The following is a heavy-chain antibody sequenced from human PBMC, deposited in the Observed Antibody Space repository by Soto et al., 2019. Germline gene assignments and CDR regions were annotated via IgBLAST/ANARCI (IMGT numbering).Heavy chain of an antibody. CDR3: ARGRADFGNHADF. Sequence: QVQLQESGPGLVKPSQTLSLTCTVSGGSISSGDYYWSWIRQPPGKGLEWIGYIYYSGRTYYNPSLLRRVTISADMSKNQFSLKLSSVTAADTAVYYCARGRADFGNHADFWGQGTLVTVSS. CDR1: GGSISSGDYY. CDR2: IYYSGRT. V-gene: IGHV4-30-4*01. D-gene: IGHD3-10*01. J-gene: IGHJ4*02.